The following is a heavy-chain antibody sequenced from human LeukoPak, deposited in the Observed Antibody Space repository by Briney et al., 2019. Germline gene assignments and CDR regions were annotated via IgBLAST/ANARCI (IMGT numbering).Heavy chain of an antibody. CDR3: ARDPPRIAARPKDAFDI. CDR1: GLAFNSYG. J-gene: IGHJ3*02. Sequence: KPGGSLRLSCAASGLAFNSYGMSWVRQAPGKGLEWVSSISSSSSYIYYADSVKGRFTISRDNAKNSLYLQMNSLRAEDTAVYYCARDPPRIAARPKDAFDIWGQGTMVTVSS. CDR2: ISSSSSYI. V-gene: IGHV3-21*01. D-gene: IGHD6-6*01.